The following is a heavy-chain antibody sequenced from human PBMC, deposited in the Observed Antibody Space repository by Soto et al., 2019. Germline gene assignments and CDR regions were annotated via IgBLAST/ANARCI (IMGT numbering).Heavy chain of an antibody. D-gene: IGHD5-12*01. J-gene: IGHJ4*02. CDR1: GGTFSSYT. Sequence: SVKVSCKASGGTFSSYTISWVRQAPGQGLEWMGRIIPILGIANYAQKFQGRVTITADKSTSTAYMELSSLRSEDTAVYYRASRGYSGYDRDYWGQGTLVTVSS. CDR3: ASRGYSGYDRDY. CDR2: IIPILGIA. V-gene: IGHV1-69*02.